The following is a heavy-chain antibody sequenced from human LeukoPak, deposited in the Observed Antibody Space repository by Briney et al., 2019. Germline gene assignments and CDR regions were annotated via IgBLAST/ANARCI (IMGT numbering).Heavy chain of an antibody. J-gene: IGHJ3*02. CDR3: AREGSSAFDI. D-gene: IGHD3-10*01. V-gene: IGHV4-31*03. CDR2: IYYSGST. Sequence: SETLSLTCTVSGGSISSGGYYWSWMRQHPGKGLEWIGYIYYSGSTYYNPSLKSRVTISVDTSKNQFSLKLSSVTAADTAVYYCAREGSSAFDIWGQGTMVTVSS. CDR1: GGSISSGGYY.